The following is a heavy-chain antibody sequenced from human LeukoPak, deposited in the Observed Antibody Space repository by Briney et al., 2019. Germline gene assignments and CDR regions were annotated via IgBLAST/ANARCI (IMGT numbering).Heavy chain of an antibody. V-gene: IGHV3-30-3*01. CDR2: ISYDGSNK. CDR3: ACSSSQVDYGDYFDY. D-gene: IGHD4-17*01. CDR1: GFTFSSYA. Sequence: GGSLRLSCAASGFTFSSYAMHWVRQAPGKGLEWVAVISYDGSNKYYADSVKGRFTISRDNSKNTLYLQMNSLRAEDTAVYYCACSSSQVDYGDYFDYWGQGTLVTVSS. J-gene: IGHJ4*02.